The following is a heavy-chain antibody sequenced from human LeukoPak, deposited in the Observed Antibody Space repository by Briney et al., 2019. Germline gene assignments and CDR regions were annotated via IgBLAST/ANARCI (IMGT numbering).Heavy chain of an antibody. CDR2: IKQDGSEK. CDR3: ARDKVVGATIFDY. J-gene: IGHJ4*02. Sequence: GVLRLSCAASGFTFSSYWMSWVRQAPGKGLEWVANIKQDGSEKYYVDSVKGRFTISRDNAKNSLYLQMNSLRAEDTAVYYCARDKVVGATIFDYWGQGTLVTVSS. D-gene: IGHD1-26*01. V-gene: IGHV3-7*03. CDR1: GFTFSSYW.